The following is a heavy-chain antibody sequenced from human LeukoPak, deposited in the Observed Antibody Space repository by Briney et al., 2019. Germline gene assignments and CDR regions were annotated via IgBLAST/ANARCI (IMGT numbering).Heavy chain of an antibody. CDR3: AKDNSGSYGPSKFDH. V-gene: IGHV3-23*01. D-gene: IGHD3-10*01. CDR2: ISGSGGTT. Sequence: GGSLRLSCAASGFTFGSYAMSWVRQAPGKGLEWVSGISGSGGTTYYADSVKGRFTIFRDNSMNTLYLQMDSLRAEDTAVYYCAKDNSGSYGPSKFDHWGQGTLVTVSS. CDR1: GFTFGSYA. J-gene: IGHJ4*02.